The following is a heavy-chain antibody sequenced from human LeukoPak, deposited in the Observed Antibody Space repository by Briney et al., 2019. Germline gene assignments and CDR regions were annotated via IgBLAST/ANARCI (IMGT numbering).Heavy chain of an antibody. CDR2: MSPNSGNT. J-gene: IGHJ4*02. V-gene: IGHV1-8*01. D-gene: IGHD3-22*01. CDR3: ARLSRDSSGFYTVDY. CDR1: GYTFSSYD. Sequence: ASVKVSCKASGYTFSSYDINWVRQATGQGLEWMGWMSPNSGNTGYAQKFQGRVTMTRDTFISTAYMELSRLRADDTAVYYCARLSRDSSGFYTVDYWGQGTLVTVSS.